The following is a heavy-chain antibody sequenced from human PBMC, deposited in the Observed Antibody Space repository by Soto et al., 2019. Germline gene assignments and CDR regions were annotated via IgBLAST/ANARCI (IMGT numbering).Heavy chain of an antibody. CDR1: GDSVSSNRAA. V-gene: IGHV6-1*01. J-gene: IGHJ6*03. D-gene: IGHD3-10*01. Sequence: QTPCRTSGISGDSVSSNRAAWNWIRQSPSRGLEWLGRTYYRSKWYNEYEPSLKSRMTINSDTSKNQFSLQLNSVTPEDTAVYYCATVMLFRGHHYIRVW. CDR2: TYYRSKWYN. CDR3: ATVMLFRGHHYIRV.